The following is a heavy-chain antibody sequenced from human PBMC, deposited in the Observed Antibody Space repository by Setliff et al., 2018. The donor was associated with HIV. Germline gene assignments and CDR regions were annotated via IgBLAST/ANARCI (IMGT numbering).Heavy chain of an antibody. V-gene: IGHV4-59*11. CDR2: IYFSGSA. D-gene: IGHD6-13*01. Sequence: KTSETLSLTCTVSGGSISPHYWSWIRQPPGKGLEWLGHIYFSGSANYNPSVKSRVTMSVDTSKNQFSLRLTSVTAADTAVYFCARGRGSSSSWPIDYWGQGTLVTVSS. CDR3: ARGRGSSSSWPIDY. CDR1: GGSISPHY. J-gene: IGHJ4*02.